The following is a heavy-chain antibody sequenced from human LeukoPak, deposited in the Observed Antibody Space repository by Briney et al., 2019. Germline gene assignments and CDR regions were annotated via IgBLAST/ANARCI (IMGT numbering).Heavy chain of an antibody. V-gene: IGHV3-7*01. Sequence: PGGPLRLSCAVSGFTFSAYWLSWVRQAPGKGLEWVANIREDGGRTVYVDSVMGRFTISRDNAKSSVYLQMNYLTPEDTAVYYCARDGYGGYLDQWGQGTLVIVSS. J-gene: IGHJ4*02. CDR2: IREDGGRT. D-gene: IGHD5-12*01. CDR1: GFTFSAYW. CDR3: ARDGYGGYLDQ.